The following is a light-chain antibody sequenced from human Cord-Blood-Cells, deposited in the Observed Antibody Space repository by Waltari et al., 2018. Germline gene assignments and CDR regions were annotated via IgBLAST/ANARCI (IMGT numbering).Light chain of an antibody. CDR2: WAF. CDR3: QQYYSTPRT. V-gene: IGKV4-1*01. Sequence: DIVMTQSPDSLAVSLGERATINCKSSQSVLYSSNNKNYLAWYQQKPGQPPKLLIYWAFTRGSGVPDRFSGSGSGTDFTRTISSLQAEDVAVYYCQQYYSTPRTFGQGTKVEIK. CDR1: QSVLYSSNNKNY. J-gene: IGKJ1*01.